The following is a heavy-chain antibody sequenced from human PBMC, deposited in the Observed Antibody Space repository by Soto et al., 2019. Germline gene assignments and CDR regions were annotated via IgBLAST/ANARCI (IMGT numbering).Heavy chain of an antibody. CDR1: GSSISSSYY. CDR2: IYHSGST. D-gene: IGHD6-19*01. J-gene: IGHJ4*02. CDR3: ARDSSGWTYYFEY. V-gene: IGHV4-38-2*02. Sequence: SLTCAVSGSSISSSYYWGWIRQPPGKGLEWIGSIYHSGSTYYNPSLKSRVTISVDTSKNQFSLKLSSVTAADTAVYYCARDSSGWTYYFEYWGQGTLVTVSS.